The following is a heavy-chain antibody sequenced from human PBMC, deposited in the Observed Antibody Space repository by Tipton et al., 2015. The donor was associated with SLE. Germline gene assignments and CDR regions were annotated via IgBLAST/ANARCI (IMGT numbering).Heavy chain of an antibody. CDR2: VYYSGRT. V-gene: IGHV4-61*10. J-gene: IGHJ6*02. Sequence: GASITSGTYYWSWIRQPAGKGLEWIGYVYYSGRTSYNSSLKSRVTISVDTSKNQFSLKLNSVTAADTAVYYCARDIYYGMDVWGQGTTVTVSS. CDR1: GASITSGTYY. D-gene: IGHD5-12*01. CDR3: ARDIYYGMDV.